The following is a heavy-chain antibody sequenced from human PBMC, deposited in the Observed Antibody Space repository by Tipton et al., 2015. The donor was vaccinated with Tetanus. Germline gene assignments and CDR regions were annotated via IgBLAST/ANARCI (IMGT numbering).Heavy chain of an antibody. Sequence: QLVQSGGGLIQPGGSLRLSCAASGVTVSGNYMSWVRQAPGKGLEWVSVIYTGGSADYTDSVKGRFTISRDNSNNSLSLQMNSLRIDDTAVYYCAFRTSWRFSRGFVCWGQGVLVTVSS. V-gene: IGHV3-53*01. D-gene: IGHD1-7*01. CDR1: GVTVSGNY. CDR2: IYTGGSA. J-gene: IGHJ4*02. CDR3: AFRTSWRFSRGFVC.